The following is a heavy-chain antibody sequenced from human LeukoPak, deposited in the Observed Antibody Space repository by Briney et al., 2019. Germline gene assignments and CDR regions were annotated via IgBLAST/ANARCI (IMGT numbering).Heavy chain of an antibody. D-gene: IGHD3-3*01. Sequence: SETLSLTCTVSGYSISSGYYWGWIRQPPGKGLEWIGSIYHSGSTYYNPSLKSRVTISVDRSKNQFSLKLSSVTAADTAVYYCARDLTRFLDAFDIWGQGTMVTVSS. CDR3: ARDLTRFLDAFDI. CDR1: GYSISSGYY. V-gene: IGHV4-38-2*02. CDR2: IYHSGST. J-gene: IGHJ3*02.